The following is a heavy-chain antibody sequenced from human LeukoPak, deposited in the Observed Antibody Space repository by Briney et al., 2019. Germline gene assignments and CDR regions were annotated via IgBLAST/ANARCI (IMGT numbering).Heavy chain of an antibody. Sequence: GGSLRLSCAASGFTFSSYWMNWVRHAPGKGLVWVSRIASDGSSTTYADSVKGRFSISRGNAKNTLYLQMNSLRVEDTAVYYCARGRPHGNDYWGQGTLVTVSS. J-gene: IGHJ4*02. CDR3: ARGRPHGNDY. V-gene: IGHV3-74*01. CDR1: GFTFSSYW. CDR2: IASDGSST. D-gene: IGHD4-23*01.